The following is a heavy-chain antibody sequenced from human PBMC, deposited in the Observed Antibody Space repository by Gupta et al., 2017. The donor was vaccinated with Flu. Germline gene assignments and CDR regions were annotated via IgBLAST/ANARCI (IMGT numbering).Heavy chain of an antibody. Sequence: QVQLQQWGAGLLKPSETLSLTCAVYGGSFSGYYWSWIRQPPGKGLEWIGEINHSGSTNYNPSLKSRVTISVNTSKNQFSLKLSSVTAADTAVYYCARENRIPITGTTIYAFDIWGQGTMVTVSS. CDR3: ARENRIPITGTTIYAFDI. CDR2: INHSGST. J-gene: IGHJ3*02. CDR1: GGSFSGYY. V-gene: IGHV4-34*01. D-gene: IGHD1-7*01.